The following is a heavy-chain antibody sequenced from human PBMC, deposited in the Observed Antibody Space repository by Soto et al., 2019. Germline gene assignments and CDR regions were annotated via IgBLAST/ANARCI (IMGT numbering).Heavy chain of an antibody. Sequence: QVQLVESGGGLVKPGGSLRLSCAASGFIFSDYYMNWIRRAPGKGLEWVSYISSGGGSTYYADSVKGRFTISRDNAKNYLYLKRNSLRADDTAVYYCARGRGGGNGYGSNWFDPWGQGTLVTVSS. CDR1: GFIFSDYY. D-gene: IGHD5-18*01. CDR3: ARGRGGGNGYGSNWFDP. V-gene: IGHV3-11*01. J-gene: IGHJ5*02. CDR2: ISSGGGST.